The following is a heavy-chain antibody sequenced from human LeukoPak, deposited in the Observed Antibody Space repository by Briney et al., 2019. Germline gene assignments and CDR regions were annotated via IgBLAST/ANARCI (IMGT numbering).Heavy chain of an antibody. J-gene: IGHJ6*03. V-gene: IGHV4-31*03. CDR2: IYYSGST. Sequence: SQTLSLTCTVSGGSISSGGYYWSWIRQHPGKGLEWIGYIYYSGSTYYNPSLKSRVTISVDTSKNQFSLKLSSVTAADTAVYYCARVYDFWSGTYYYYMDVWGKGTTVTVSS. CDR1: GGSISSGGYY. D-gene: IGHD3-3*01. CDR3: ARVYDFWSGTYYYYMDV.